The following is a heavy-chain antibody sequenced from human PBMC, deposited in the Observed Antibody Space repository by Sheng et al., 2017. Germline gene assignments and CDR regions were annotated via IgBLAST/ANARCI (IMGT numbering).Heavy chain of an antibody. V-gene: IGHV3-53*01. Sequence: EVQLVESGGGLIQPGGSLRLSCAASGSTVMSNYISWVRQAPGKGLEWVSVSYNGGDTYYADSVKGRFTISRDNSRSTVYLQMSSLRAEDTAVYYCARDKSPVGAFWYWGQGTLVTV. J-gene: IGHJ4*02. CDR1: GSTVMSNY. CDR3: ARDKSPVGAFWY. D-gene: IGHD1-26*01. CDR2: SYNGGDT.